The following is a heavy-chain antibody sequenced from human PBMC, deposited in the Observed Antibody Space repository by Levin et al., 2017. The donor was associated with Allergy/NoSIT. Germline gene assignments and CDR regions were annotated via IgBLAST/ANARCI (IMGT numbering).Heavy chain of an antibody. CDR2: ISWNSGSI. J-gene: IGHJ6*02. Sequence: GGSLRLSCAASGFTFDDYAMHWVRQAPGKGLEWVSGISWNSGSIGYADSVKGRFTISRDNAKNSLYLQMNSLRAEDTALYYCAKDRRVNMGSGMDVWGQGTTVTVSS. D-gene: IGHD3-10*01. CDR3: AKDRRVNMGSGMDV. V-gene: IGHV3-9*01. CDR1: GFTFDDYA.